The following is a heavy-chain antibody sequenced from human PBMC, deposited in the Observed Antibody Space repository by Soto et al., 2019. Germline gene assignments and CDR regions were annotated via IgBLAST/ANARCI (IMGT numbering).Heavy chain of an antibody. CDR1: GFIVSNTY. D-gene: IGHD3-16*01. V-gene: IGHV3-66*02. Sequence: AGGSLRLSCAASGFIVSNTYMSWVRQAPGKGLEWVSFIYNGGSKYYADSVKGRFTISRDNSKNTLYLQMNSLRAEDTAVYYCAKDYVMAGLRLGEAYYYYYGMDVWGQGTTVTVSS. CDR2: IYNGGSK. CDR3: AKDYVMAGLRLGEAYYYYYGMDV. J-gene: IGHJ6*02.